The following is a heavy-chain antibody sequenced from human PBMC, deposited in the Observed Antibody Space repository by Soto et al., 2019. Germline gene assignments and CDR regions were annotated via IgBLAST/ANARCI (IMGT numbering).Heavy chain of an antibody. CDR2: ISSSGSTA. J-gene: IGHJ4*02. D-gene: IGHD3-10*01. CDR3: TRAAWFPYLSFY. Sequence: GGSLRLSCAASGFTFSRFELHWFRQAPGKGLEWISYISSSGSTAYYASSVEGRFTISRDNANNSVYLQMDSLRAEDTALYYCTRAAWFPYLSFYWGQGALVTVSS. CDR1: GFTFSRFE. V-gene: IGHV3-48*03.